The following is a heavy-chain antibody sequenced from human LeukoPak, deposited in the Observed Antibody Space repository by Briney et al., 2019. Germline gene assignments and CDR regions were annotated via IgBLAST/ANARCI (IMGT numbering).Heavy chain of an antibody. CDR2: MSNDGTTQ. J-gene: IGHJ6*02. D-gene: IGHD1-26*01. CDR1: GFSFRSHA. V-gene: IGHV3-30-3*01. Sequence: GGSLRLSCAASGFSFRSHAMHWVRQALGEGLDWVALMSNDGTTQYYADSVKGRFTISRDNSKNTLYLQMNSLRGEDTAVYYCARDQGGSFDYYGMDVWGQGTTVTVSS. CDR3: ARDQGGSFDYYGMDV.